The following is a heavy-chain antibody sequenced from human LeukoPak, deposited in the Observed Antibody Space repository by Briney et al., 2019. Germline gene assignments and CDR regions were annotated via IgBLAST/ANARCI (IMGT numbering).Heavy chain of an antibody. CDR3: ARVSGESLSGSFQLDY. CDR2: INPNSGGT. J-gene: IGHJ4*02. D-gene: IGHD3-10*01. V-gene: IGHV1-2*02. CDR1: GYTFTRYY. Sequence: GASVKVSCKASGYTFTRYYIHSLRQAPGQGLEWMGWINPNSGGTHFAQKFQGRVTVTRDTSISTAYMELSRLRSDDTAVYYCARVSGESLSGSFQLDYWGQGILVTVSS.